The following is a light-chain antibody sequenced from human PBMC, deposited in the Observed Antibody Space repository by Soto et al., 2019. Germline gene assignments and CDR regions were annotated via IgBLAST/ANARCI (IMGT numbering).Light chain of an antibody. CDR3: QQYGRSPYT. CDR1: RSVSSSN. Sequence: EIVLTQSPGTLSLSPGERATLSCRASRSVSSSNLAWYQQKPGQAPRLLIYGASSRATGIPDRFSGSGSGTDFTLTITRLEPEDFAVYYCQQYGRSPYTFGQGTKLEIK. V-gene: IGKV3-20*01. CDR2: GAS. J-gene: IGKJ2*01.